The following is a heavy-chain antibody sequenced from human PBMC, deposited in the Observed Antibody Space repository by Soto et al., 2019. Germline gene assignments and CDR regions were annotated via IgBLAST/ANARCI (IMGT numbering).Heavy chain of an antibody. V-gene: IGHV4-4*02. CDR2: IYHSGST. D-gene: IGHD1-7*01. CDR1: SGSISSSNW. Sequence: SETLSLTCAVSSGSISSSNWWSWVRQPPGKGLEWIGEIYHSGSTNYSPSLKSRVTISVDKSKNQFSLKLSSVTAADTAVYYCARDLGRITRPTVWGQGTLVTVSS. CDR3: ARDLGRITRPTV. J-gene: IGHJ1*01.